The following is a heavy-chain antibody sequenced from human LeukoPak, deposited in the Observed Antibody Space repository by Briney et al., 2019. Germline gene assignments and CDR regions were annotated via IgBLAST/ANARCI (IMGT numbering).Heavy chain of an antibody. CDR1: GGTFSSYA. J-gene: IGHJ4*02. CDR2: INPNSGGT. CDR3: ARRFYYDSSPFDY. V-gene: IGHV1-8*02. D-gene: IGHD3-22*01. Sequence: ASVKVSCKASGGTFSSYAISWVRQAPGQGLEWMGWINPNSGGTNYAQKFQGRVTMTRDTSTSTVYMELSSLRSEDTAVYYCARRFYYDSSPFDYWGQGTLVTVSS.